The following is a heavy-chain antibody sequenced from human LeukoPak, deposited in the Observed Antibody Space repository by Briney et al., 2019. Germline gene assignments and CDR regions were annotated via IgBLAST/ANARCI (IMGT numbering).Heavy chain of an antibody. J-gene: IGHJ1*01. Sequence: HPGGSLRLSCAASGFTFSDYYMSWVRQAPGKGLEWVSGISPSGDITYYTDSVRGRFTISRDNFKNTLSLQVNSLRAEDTAMYYCAKDDDWGRYKHWGQGTLVTVSS. V-gene: IGHV3-23*01. CDR3: AKDDDWGRYKH. CDR1: GFTFSDYY. D-gene: IGHD3-16*01. CDR2: ISPSGDIT.